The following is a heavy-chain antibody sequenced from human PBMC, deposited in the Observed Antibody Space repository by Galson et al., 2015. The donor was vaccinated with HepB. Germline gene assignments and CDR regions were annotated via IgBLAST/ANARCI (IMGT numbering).Heavy chain of an antibody. CDR2: ISHTGSNT. CDR1: GFSFSSYA. J-gene: IGHJ4*02. D-gene: IGHD1/OR15-1a*01. Sequence: SLRLSCAASGFSFSSYAMHWVRQAPGKGLEWVAFISHTGSNTQYADSVKGRLTISRDNSKETLYLQMNSLRAEDTAVYYCVRDSNKIKLSEDYFKDWGQGTLVTVSS. CDR3: VRDSNKIKLSEDYFKD. V-gene: IGHV3-30-3*01.